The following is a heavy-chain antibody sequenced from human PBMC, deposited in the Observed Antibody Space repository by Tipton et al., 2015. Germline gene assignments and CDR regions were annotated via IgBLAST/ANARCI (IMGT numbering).Heavy chain of an antibody. CDR1: GGSIGSYY. J-gene: IGHJ6*02. CDR3: ARLGYCSGGSCYYRRAYYYYGMDV. CDR2: IESSGYT. V-gene: IGHV4-4*07. Sequence: TLSLTCTVSGGSIGSYYWNWIRQPAGKGLEWIGRIESSGYTNYVPSLTSRVTMSVDTSKNQLSLKLSSVTAADTAVYYCARLGYCSGGSCYYRRAYYYYGMDVWGQGTTVTVSS. D-gene: IGHD2-15*01.